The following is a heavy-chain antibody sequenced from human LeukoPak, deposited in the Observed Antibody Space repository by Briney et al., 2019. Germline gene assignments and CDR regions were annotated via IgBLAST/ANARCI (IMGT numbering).Heavy chain of an antibody. CDR3: ARARRRVYDSGNWGYYYYMDV. CDR2: IYYSGST. Sequence: PSETLSLTCTVSGGSISSSSYYWGWIRQPPGKGLEWIGSIYYSGSTYYNPSLKSRVTISVDTSKNQFSLKLSSVTAADTAVYYCARARRRVYDSGNWGYYYYMDVWGKGTTVTVSS. J-gene: IGHJ6*03. CDR1: GGSISSSSYY. V-gene: IGHV4-39*07. D-gene: IGHD3-3*01.